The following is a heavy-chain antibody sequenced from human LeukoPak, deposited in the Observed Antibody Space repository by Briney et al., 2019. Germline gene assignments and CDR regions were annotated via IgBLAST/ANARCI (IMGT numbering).Heavy chain of an antibody. CDR1: GRSISTFY. J-gene: IGHJ4*02. D-gene: IGHD3-22*01. Sequence: PPETLSLTCTVSGRSISTFYWSWLRQPPGKQLEWIGYVYYSGSTNYNPYFKTRVTISVDTSKNQFSLKLSSVNPADTAVYYCARVDYDSSGYFDYWGQGTLVTVSS. V-gene: IGHV4-59*01. CDR2: VYYSGST. CDR3: ARVDYDSSGYFDY.